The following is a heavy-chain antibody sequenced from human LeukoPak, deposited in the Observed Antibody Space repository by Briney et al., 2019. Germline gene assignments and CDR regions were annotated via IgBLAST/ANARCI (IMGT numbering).Heavy chain of an antibody. D-gene: IGHD5-12*01. CDR2: INPNSGGT. Sequence: AASVKVSCKASGYTFTGYYMHWVRQAPGQGLEWMGWINPNSGGTNYAQKFQGRVTMTRGTSISTAYMELSRLRSDDTAVYYCARESVATAFDYWGQGTLVTVSS. CDR1: GYTFTGYY. J-gene: IGHJ4*02. V-gene: IGHV1-2*02. CDR3: ARESVATAFDY.